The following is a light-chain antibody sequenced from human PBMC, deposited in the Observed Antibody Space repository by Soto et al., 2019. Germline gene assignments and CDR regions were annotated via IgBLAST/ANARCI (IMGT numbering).Light chain of an antibody. CDR2: AAS. V-gene: IGKV1-9*01. CDR1: QGISSY. CDR3: QQLNSYPPT. Sequence: DIQLTQSPSFLSASVGDRVTITCRASQGISSYLAWYQQKPGKAPKLLIYAASTLQSGVPSRFSGSGSGTEFTLTISSXQPEDFATYYCQQLNSYPPTFGGGTKVDIK. J-gene: IGKJ4*01.